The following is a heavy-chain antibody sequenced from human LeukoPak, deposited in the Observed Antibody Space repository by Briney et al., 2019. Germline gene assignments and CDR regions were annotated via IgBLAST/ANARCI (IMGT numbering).Heavy chain of an antibody. CDR1: GYTFTGYY. V-gene: IGHV1-2*02. CDR3: ARVWCSGGSCYSGFDY. J-gene: IGHJ4*02. D-gene: IGHD2-15*01. CDR2: INPNSGGT. Sequence: ASVKVSCKASGYTFTGYYMHWVRQAPGQGLEWMGWINPNSGGTNYAQKFQGRVTMTRDTSISTAYMELSRLRSDDTAVYYCARVWCSGGSCYSGFDYWGQGTLVTVSS.